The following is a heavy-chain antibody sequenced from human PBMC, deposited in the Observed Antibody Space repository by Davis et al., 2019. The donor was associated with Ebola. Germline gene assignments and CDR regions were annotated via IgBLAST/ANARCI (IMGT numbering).Heavy chain of an antibody. J-gene: IGHJ6*04. V-gene: IGHV3-30*18. CDR2: ISYDGSNK. CDR3: AKIPPDTLAPYGMDV. D-gene: IGHD5-12*01. Sequence: GESLKISCAASGFTVSSNYMSWVRQAPGKGLEWVAVISYDGSNKYYADSVKGRFTISRDNSKNTLYLQMNSLRAEDTAVYYCAKIPPDTLAPYGMDVWGKGTTVTVSS. CDR1: GFTVSSNY.